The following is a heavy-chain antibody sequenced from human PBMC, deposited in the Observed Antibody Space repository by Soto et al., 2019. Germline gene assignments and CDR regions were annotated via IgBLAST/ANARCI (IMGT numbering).Heavy chain of an antibody. CDR2: IYWDDDK. CDR3: IQSRCGGDCLQSYASHYYYCAHILSGSQFNY. Sequence: SGPTLVNPTQTLTLTCTFSGFSLSTSGVGVGWIRQPPGKALEWLALIYWDDDKRYSPSLRSRLTISKDTSKNQVVLTMTNMDPVDTATYYCIQSRCGGDCLQSYASHYYYCAHILSGSQFNYWGQGTPVTVSS. J-gene: IGHJ4*02. CDR1: GFSLSTSGVG. D-gene: IGHD2-21*02. V-gene: IGHV2-5*02.